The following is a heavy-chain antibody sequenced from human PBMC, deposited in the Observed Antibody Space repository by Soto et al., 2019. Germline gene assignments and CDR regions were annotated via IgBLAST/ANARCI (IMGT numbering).Heavy chain of an antibody. V-gene: IGHV3-48*02. J-gene: IGHJ4*02. CDR3: AMGYPPYFDH. CDR2: ISSGSATI. Sequence: EVQLVESGGGLVQPGGSLRLSCAASGFTFSTYSMNWVRQAPGKGLEWVSYISSGSATIYYADSVKGRFTISRDNAKNSLFLQMNSLRDEDTAVYYCAMGYPPYFDHWGQGSLVTVSS. D-gene: IGHD2-15*01. CDR1: GFTFSTYS.